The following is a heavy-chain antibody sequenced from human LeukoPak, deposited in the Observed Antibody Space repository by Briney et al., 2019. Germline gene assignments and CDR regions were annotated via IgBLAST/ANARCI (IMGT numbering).Heavy chain of an antibody. D-gene: IGHD3-3*01. Sequence: QAGGSLRLSCAASGFTFSSYAMSWVRQAPGKGLEWVSAISGSGGSTYYADSVKGRFTISRDNSKNTLYLQMNSLRAEDTAVYYCAKAPQDFWSGYYTLPLFDYWGQGTLVTVSS. CDR2: ISGSGGST. V-gene: IGHV3-23*01. J-gene: IGHJ4*02. CDR3: AKAPQDFWSGYYTLPLFDY. CDR1: GFTFSSYA.